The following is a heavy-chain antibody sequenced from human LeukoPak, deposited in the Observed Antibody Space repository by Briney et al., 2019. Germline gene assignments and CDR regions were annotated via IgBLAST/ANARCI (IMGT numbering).Heavy chain of an antibody. Sequence: GGSLRLSCAASGLTFSSYDMHWVRQAPGKGLEWVAVIRYDVSSKYYSESVKGRFTISRDNSKNTLYLQTNSLRADDTALYYCAKDQYTYGLGFYTFDSWGQGTLVTVSS. CDR3: AKDQYTYGLGFYTFDS. D-gene: IGHD5-18*01. V-gene: IGHV3-33*03. J-gene: IGHJ4*02. CDR2: IRYDVSSK. CDR1: GLTFSSYD.